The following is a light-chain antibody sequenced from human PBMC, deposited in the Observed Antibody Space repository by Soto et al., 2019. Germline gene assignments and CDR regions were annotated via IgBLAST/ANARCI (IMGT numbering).Light chain of an antibody. CDR1: QSLLHITGETF. V-gene: IGKV2D-29*02. CDR3: MQSTQLPPT. Sequence: DVVMTHTPLSLSVAPGQPSSISCKYRQSLLHITGETFLFWYLQKPGQSPQLLIYEVSTRVSGVPDRFSGSGSGTDFTLEISRVETDDVGIYYCMQSTQLPPTFGQGTRLEI. CDR2: EVS. J-gene: IGKJ5*01.